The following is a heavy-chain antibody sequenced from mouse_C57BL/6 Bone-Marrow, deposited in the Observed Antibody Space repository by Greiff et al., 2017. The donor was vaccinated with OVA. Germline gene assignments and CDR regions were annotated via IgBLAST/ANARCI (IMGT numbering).Heavy chain of an antibody. CDR2: IHPNSGST. Sequence: QVQLQQSGAELVKPGASVKLSCKASGYTFTSYWMHWVKQRPGQGLEWIGMIHPNSGSTNYNEKFKSKATLTVDKSSSTAYMQLSSLTSEDSAVYYCARGDFKYYFDYWGQGTTLTVSS. J-gene: IGHJ2*01. CDR1: GYTFTSYW. D-gene: IGHD3-3*01. V-gene: IGHV1-64*01. CDR3: ARGDFKYYFDY.